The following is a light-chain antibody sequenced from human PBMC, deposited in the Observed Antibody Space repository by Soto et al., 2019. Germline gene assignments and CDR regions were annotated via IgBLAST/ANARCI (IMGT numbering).Light chain of an antibody. Sequence: EIVMTQSPATLSVSPGERATLSCRASQSVSSNLAWYQQKPGQTPKLLIYVASTRATGIPARFSGSGSGTEFTLTISSLQSEDFVVYYCQQYNVWPLTFGGRTKVEFK. J-gene: IGKJ4*01. CDR1: QSVSSN. CDR2: VAS. CDR3: QQYNVWPLT. V-gene: IGKV3-15*01.